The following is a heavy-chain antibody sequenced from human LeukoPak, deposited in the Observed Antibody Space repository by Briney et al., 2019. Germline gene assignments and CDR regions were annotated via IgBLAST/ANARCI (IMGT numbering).Heavy chain of an antibody. CDR1: GGSIRSYY. J-gene: IGHJ4*02. Sequence: SETLSLTCTDSGGSIRSYYWGWVRQPAGKGLEWIGRIYTTGTTNYNPSLKSRLTMSVDTSKNQFSLNLRSVIAADTAVYYCARQGYTASYYFLDYWSQGTLVTVSS. V-gene: IGHV4-4*07. D-gene: IGHD3-10*01. CDR2: IYTTGTT. CDR3: ARQGYTASYYFLDY.